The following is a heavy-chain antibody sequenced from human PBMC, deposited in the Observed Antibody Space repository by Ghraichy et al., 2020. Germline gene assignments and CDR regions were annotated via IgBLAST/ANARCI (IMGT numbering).Heavy chain of an antibody. J-gene: IGHJ4*02. Sequence: ASVKVSCKASGYTFTGYYMHWVRQAPGQGLEWMGWINPNSGGTNYAQKFQGRVTMTRDTSISTAYMELSRLRSDDTAVYYCARGLIRSSWYSFGLDYWGQGTLVTVSS. V-gene: IGHV1-2*02. CDR3: ARGLIRSSWYSFGLDY. D-gene: IGHD6-13*01. CDR1: GYTFTGYY. CDR2: INPNSGGT.